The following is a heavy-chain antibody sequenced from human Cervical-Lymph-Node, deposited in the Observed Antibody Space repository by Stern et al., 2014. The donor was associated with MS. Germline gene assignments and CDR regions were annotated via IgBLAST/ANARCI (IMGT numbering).Heavy chain of an antibody. D-gene: IGHD2-8*02. CDR3: AKHACTGAACPFDL. J-gene: IGHJ4*02. CDR1: GDSISSYTHY. Sequence: VQLVESGPGLVKPSETLSLTCAVSGDSISSYTHYWAWIRQPPGKGLEWIGSVYYSGATYYTPSLKSPVTISGDTSKNHFSLGLTSVTAADTAVYYCAKHACTGAACPFDLWGQGTLVTVSS. CDR2: VYYSGAT. V-gene: IGHV4-39*01.